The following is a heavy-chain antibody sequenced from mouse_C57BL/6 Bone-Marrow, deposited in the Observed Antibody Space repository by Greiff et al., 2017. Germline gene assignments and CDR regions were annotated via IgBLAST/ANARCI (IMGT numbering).Heavy chain of an antibody. CDR3: AMYYGNYFYFDY. Sequence: ESGPGLVKPSQSLSLTCSVTGYSITSGYYWNWIRQFPGNKLEWMGYISYDGSNNYNPSLKNRISITRDTSKNQFFLKLNSVTTEDTATYYCAMYYGNYFYFDYWGQGTTLTVSS. D-gene: IGHD2-1*01. CDR2: ISYDGSN. V-gene: IGHV3-6*01. J-gene: IGHJ2*01. CDR1: GYSITSGYY.